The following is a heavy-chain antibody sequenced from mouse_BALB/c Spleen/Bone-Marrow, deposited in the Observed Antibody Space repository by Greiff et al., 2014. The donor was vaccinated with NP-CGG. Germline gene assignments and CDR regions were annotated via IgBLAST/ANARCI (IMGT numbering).Heavy chain of an antibody. CDR2: ISTYYGDA. V-gene: IGHV1S137*01. J-gene: IGHJ4*01. D-gene: IGHD2-1*01. CDR1: GYTFTDSA. CDR3: ASCNYYYAIDY. Sequence: VQLQQSGAELVRPGVSVKISCKGSGYTFTDSAMHWVKQSHAKSLEWIGVISTYYGDASYNQKFKGKATMTVDKSSSTAYMELARLTSEDAAIYYCASCNYYYAIDYWGQGTSVTVSA.